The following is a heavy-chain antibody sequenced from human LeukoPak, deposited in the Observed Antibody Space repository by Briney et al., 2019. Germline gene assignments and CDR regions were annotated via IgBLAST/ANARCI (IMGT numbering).Heavy chain of an antibody. V-gene: IGHV3-74*01. CDR2: IKTDGSNT. D-gene: IGHD3-16*01. CDR1: GFTFSSYW. CDR3: ARDFLHLGG. J-gene: IGHJ3*01. Sequence: GGSLRLSCAASGFTFSSYWMHWVRQAPGKGLVWVSRIKTDGSNTDYADSVKGRFTISRDNAKNTLYLQMSSLRAEDTAVYYCARDFLHLGGWGQGTMVTVSS.